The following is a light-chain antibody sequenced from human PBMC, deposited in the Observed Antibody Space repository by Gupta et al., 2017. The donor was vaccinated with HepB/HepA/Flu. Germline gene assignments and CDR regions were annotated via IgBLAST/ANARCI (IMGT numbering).Light chain of an antibody. J-gene: IGKJ3*01. V-gene: IGKV4-1*01. CDR3: QQEDTTPFT. CDR2: WAS. CDR1: QSVLYSSNNKNF. Sequence: DIVMTQSPDSLAVSLGERATINCKSSQSVLYSSNNKNFLAWYQQKPGQPPKVLIYWASTRESGVPDRFSRSGSGTDFTLTISSLQAEDVAVYYCQQEDTTPFTFGHGTKVDIK.